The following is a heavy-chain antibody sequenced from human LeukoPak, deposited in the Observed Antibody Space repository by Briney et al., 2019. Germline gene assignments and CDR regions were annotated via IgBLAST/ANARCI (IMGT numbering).Heavy chain of an antibody. Sequence: ASVKVSCKASGYTFTGYCMHWVRHAPGQGLEWMGWINPNSGGTNYAQKFQGRVTMTRDTSISTAYMELSRLRSDDTAVYYCARARRIAVAGTSLPGGRFDVWGQGTTVTVSS. J-gene: IGHJ6*02. CDR3: ARARRIAVAGTSLPGGRFDV. CDR2: INPNSGGT. D-gene: IGHD6-19*01. V-gene: IGHV1-2*02. CDR1: GYTFTGYC.